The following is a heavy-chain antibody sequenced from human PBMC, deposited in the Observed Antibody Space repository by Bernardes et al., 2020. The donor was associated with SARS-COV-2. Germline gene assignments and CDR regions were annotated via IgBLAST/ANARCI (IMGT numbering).Heavy chain of an antibody. V-gene: IGHV3-33*01. CDR1: GFTFSSYG. J-gene: IGHJ6*02. Sequence: GGSLRLSCAASGFTFSSYGVHWVRQAPGKGLEWVAVIWYDGSNKYYADSVKGRFTISRDNSKNTLYLQMNSLRAEDTAVYYCARDGQLRFLEWSMDVWGQGTTVTVSS. CDR2: IWYDGSNK. CDR3: ARDGQLRFLEWSMDV. D-gene: IGHD3-3*01.